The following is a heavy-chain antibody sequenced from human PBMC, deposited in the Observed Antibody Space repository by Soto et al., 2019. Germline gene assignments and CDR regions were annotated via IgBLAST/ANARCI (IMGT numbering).Heavy chain of an antibody. Sequence: ASVKVSCKTSGYTFTSYGVSWVRQAPGQGLEWMGWISPYNGNTIYAQQFRGRVTMTTDTSTSTAYMGLRSLTSDDTAVYYWARWHCSGTSCRSNAFDIWGQGTMVTVSS. D-gene: IGHD2-2*01. CDR2: ISPYNGNT. CDR3: ARWHCSGTSCRSNAFDI. J-gene: IGHJ3*02. V-gene: IGHV1-18*01. CDR1: GYTFTSYG.